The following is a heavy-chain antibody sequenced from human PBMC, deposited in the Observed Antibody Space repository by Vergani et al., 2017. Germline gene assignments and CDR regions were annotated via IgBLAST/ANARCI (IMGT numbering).Heavy chain of an antibody. J-gene: IGHJ4*02. CDR2: INHNGST. CDR3: AGVLERPGYYFDY. Sequence: QVQLQQWGAGLLKPSETLSLTCSVYGGSFSGYYWSWIRQPPGKGLEWIGEINHNGSTNYNPSLNSRVTISVDTSKNQFSRKLSSVTAADTAVYYCAGVLERPGYYFDYWGQGTLVTVSS. V-gene: IGHV4-34*01. CDR1: GGSFSGYY. D-gene: IGHD1-1*01.